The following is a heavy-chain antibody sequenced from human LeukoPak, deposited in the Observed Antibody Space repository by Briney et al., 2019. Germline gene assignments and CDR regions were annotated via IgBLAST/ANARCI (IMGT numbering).Heavy chain of an antibody. CDR2: IYSGGST. D-gene: IGHD3-10*01. CDR3: ARDYYGSGSLDY. CDR1: GFTFSSYW. Sequence: PGGSLRLSCAASGFTFSSYWMTWVRQAPGKGLEWVSVIYSGGSTYCADSVKGRFTISRDNSKNTLYLQMNSLRAEDTAVYYCARDYYGSGSLDYWGQGTLVTVSS. J-gene: IGHJ4*02. V-gene: IGHV3-53*01.